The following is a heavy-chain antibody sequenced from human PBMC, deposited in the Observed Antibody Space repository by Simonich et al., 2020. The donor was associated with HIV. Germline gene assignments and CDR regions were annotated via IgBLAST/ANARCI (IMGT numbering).Heavy chain of an antibody. CDR1: GFTFSSYA. D-gene: IGHD4-4*01. V-gene: IGHV3-30*07. Sequence: QVQLVESGGGVVQPGRSLRLSCAASGFTFSSYAMHWVRQATRKGLELVETITIDGKKKYYADSVKGRFTISRDNSKNTLYLQMSSLRAEDTAVYYCARDGYSNYYYYFYMDVWGKGTTVTVSS. CDR2: ITIDGKKK. J-gene: IGHJ6*03. CDR3: ARDGYSNYYYYFYMDV.